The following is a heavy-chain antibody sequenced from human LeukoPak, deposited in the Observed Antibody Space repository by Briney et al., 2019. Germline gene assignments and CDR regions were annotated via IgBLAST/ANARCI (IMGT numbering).Heavy chain of an antibody. J-gene: IGHJ4*02. CDR3: ARDGGYYDSSGYYSYYFDY. Sequence: ASVKVSCKASGYTFTGYYMHWVRQAPGQGLEWMGWINPNSGGTNYAQKFQGRVTMTRDTSISTAYMELSRLRSDDTAVYYCARDGGYYDSSGYYSYYFDYWGQGTLVTVSS. D-gene: IGHD3-22*01. CDR2: INPNSGGT. CDR1: GYTFTGYY. V-gene: IGHV1-2*02.